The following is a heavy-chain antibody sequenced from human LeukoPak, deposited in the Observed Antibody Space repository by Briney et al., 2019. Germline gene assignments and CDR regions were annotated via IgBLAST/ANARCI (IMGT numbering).Heavy chain of an antibody. D-gene: IGHD2-2*01. V-gene: IGHV3-74*01. CDR1: GFSFRSYW. CDR3: VRGYCSSTSCPTLYYY. CDR2: INNDGSTT. J-gene: IGHJ4*02. Sequence: PGGSLRLSCAASGFSFRSYWMHWVRQVPGKGLVWVSRINNDGSTTSYADSVKGRFTISRDNAKNTLYLQMNSLRAEDTAVYYCVRGYCSSTSCPTLYYYWGQGTLVTVSS.